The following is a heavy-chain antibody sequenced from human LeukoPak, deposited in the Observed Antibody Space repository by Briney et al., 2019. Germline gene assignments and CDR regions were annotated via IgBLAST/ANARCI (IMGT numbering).Heavy chain of an antibody. J-gene: IGHJ4*02. D-gene: IGHD2-15*01. CDR1: GYTFTAYY. CDR2: IDTNSGDT. Sequence: ASVKVSCKASGYTFTAYYMHWVRQAPGQGLEWMGWIDTNSGDTNYAQKFQGRLTITRDTSIGTAYMELSSLISDDTAVHYCASEAFCAGGSCYLQRVASWGPGTLLTVSS. CDR3: ASEAFCAGGSCYLQRVAS. V-gene: IGHV1-2*02.